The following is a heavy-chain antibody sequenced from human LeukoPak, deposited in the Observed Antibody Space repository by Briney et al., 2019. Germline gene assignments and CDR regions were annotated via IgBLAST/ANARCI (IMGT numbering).Heavy chain of an antibody. CDR1: GDSLNGYY. CDR3: ARDGTYYYDSSGPPTNFDI. D-gene: IGHD3-22*01. Sequence: SETLSLTCTVSGDSLNGYYWGWIRQPAGKGLEWIGRIFTSGITKYSPSLRSRVTMSIDTSKNQFSLKLSSVTAADTAVYYCARDGTYYYDSSGPPTNFDIWGQGTMVTVSS. V-gene: IGHV4-4*07. J-gene: IGHJ3*02. CDR2: IFTSGIT.